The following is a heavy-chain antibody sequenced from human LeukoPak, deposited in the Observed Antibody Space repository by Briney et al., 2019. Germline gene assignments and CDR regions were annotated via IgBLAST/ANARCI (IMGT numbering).Heavy chain of an antibody. CDR1: GGSFSGYY. CDR2: INHSGST. V-gene: IGHV4-34*01. D-gene: IGHD6-13*01. CDR3: ARGYSSSWYGYYYMDV. Sequence: SETLSLTCAVYGGSFSGYYWSWIRQPPGKGLEWIGEINHSGSTNYNPSLKSRVTISVDTSKNQFSPKLSSVTAADTAVYYCARGYSSSWYGYYYMDVWGKGTTVTVSS. J-gene: IGHJ6*03.